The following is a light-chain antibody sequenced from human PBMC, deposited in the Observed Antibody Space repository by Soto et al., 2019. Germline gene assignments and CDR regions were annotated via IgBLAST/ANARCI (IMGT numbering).Light chain of an antibody. CDR2: DAS. V-gene: IGKV3-11*01. Sequence: DIVLPQSPATLSLSPGERATLSCRASQSVSSYLAWYQQKPGQAPRLLIYDASNRATGIPARFSGSGSGTDFTLTISSLEPEDFAVYYCQQRSNYTFGQGTKLEIK. J-gene: IGKJ2*01. CDR1: QSVSSY. CDR3: QQRSNYT.